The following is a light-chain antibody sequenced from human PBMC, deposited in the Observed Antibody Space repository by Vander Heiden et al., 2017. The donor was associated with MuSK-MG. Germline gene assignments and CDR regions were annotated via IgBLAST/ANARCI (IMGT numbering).Light chain of an antibody. CDR1: QSISSW. J-gene: IGKJ2*01. CDR2: DAS. Sequence: DIQMTQAPSTLSASVGDRVTITCRASQSISSWLAWYQQKQGKAPKLLIYDASSLESGVPSRFSGSSSATDFTLTISILHPDDFATYYCQRDNSIGYTFGQGTKLEIK. V-gene: IGKV1-5*01. CDR3: QRDNSIGYT.